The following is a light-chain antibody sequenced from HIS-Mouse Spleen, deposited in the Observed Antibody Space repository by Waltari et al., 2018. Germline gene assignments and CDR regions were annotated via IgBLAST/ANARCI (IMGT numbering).Light chain of an antibody. CDR2: EDS. CDR3: YSTDSSGNHRV. J-gene: IGLJ2*01. V-gene: IGLV3-10*01. Sequence: SYELTQPPSVSVSPGQTARITCPGDALPKKYAYVYQQKSGPAPVLVSYEDSKRPSGIPERFSGSSSGTMATLTISGAQVEDEADYYCYSTDSSGNHRVFGGGTKLTVL. CDR1: ALPKKY.